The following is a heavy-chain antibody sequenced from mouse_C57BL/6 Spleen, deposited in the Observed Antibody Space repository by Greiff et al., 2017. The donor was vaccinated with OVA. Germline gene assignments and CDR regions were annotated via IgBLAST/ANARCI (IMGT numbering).Heavy chain of an antibody. Sequence: EVKLQESGPELVKPGDSVKISCKASGYSFTGYFMNWVMQSHGKSLEWIGRINPYNGDTFYNQKFKGKATLTVDKSSSTAHMELRSLTSEDSAVYYCASYYYGSSYDWFAYWGQGTLVTVSA. V-gene: IGHV1-20*01. CDR3: ASYYYGSSYDWFAY. CDR2: INPYNGDT. D-gene: IGHD1-1*01. J-gene: IGHJ3*01. CDR1: GYSFTGYF.